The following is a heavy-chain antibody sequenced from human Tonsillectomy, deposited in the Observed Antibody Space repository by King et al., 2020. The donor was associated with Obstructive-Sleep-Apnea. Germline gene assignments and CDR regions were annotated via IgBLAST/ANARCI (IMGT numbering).Heavy chain of an antibody. CDR1: GFTFSTYA. Sequence: VQLVESGGGVVQPGRSLRLSCAASGFTFSTYALHWVRKAPGRGLEWVAVISHDERKKYYADSVKGRFTISRDNSKNTLFLQMNSLISEDTAVYYCARGAAYYDYVWGNYWGQGTLVTVSS. V-gene: IGHV3-30*04. CDR2: ISHDERKK. J-gene: IGHJ4*02. D-gene: IGHD3-16*01. CDR3: ARGAAYYDYVWGNY.